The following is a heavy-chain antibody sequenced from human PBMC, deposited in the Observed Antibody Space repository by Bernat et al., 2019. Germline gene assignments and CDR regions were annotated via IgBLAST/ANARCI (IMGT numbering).Heavy chain of an antibody. J-gene: IGHJ3*02. CDR1: GFTLSSYA. CDR3: AGDITMVQGATGAFDI. CDR2: TCYDGSNE. D-gene: IGHD3-10*01. Sequence: QVQLVESGGGVVQPGSSLRLSCAASGFTLSSYAIHWVRQAPGKGRGWVAFTCYDGSNEYSADSVKGRFTISRDNSKNTEYLQMNSLRADATGIYYCAGDITMVQGATGAFDIWGQGTMVTVSS. V-gene: IGHV3-33*01.